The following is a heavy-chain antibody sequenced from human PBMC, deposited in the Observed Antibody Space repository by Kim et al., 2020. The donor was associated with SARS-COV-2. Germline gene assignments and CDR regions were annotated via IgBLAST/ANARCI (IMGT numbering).Heavy chain of an antibody. D-gene: IGHD2-8*01. J-gene: IGHJ4*02. CDR2: GET. CDR3: TTDLVSIDY. Sequence: GETDYAAPVKGRLTISRDDSKNTLYLQMNSLKTEDTAVYYCTTDLVSIDYWGQGTLVTVSS. V-gene: IGHV3-15*01.